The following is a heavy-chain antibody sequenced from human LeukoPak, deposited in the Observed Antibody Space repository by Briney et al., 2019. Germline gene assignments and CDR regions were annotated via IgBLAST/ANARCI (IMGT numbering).Heavy chain of an antibody. CDR3: ASPSGIAAAGFDY. D-gene: IGHD6-13*01. J-gene: IGHJ4*02. CDR2: IYYSGST. CDR1: GGSISSYY. V-gene: IGHV4-39*01. Sequence: PSETLSLTCTVSGGSISSYYWGWIRQPPGKGLEWIGSIYYSGSTYYNPSLKSRVTISVDTSKNQFSLKLSSVTAADTAVYYCASPSGIAAAGFDYWGQGTLVTVSS.